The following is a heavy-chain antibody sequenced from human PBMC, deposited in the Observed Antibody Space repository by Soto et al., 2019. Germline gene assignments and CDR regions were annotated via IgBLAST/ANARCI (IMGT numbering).Heavy chain of an antibody. V-gene: IGHV3-30*09. Sequence: HPGGSLRLSCAASGFTFSSYAMHWVRQAPGKGLEWVAVISYDGSNKYYADSVKGRFAISRDNSKNTLYLQMNSLRAEDTAVYYCARDLVTMIVVVITGAFDIWGQGTMVTVSS. CDR3: ARDLVTMIVVVITGAFDI. CDR1: GFTFSSYA. J-gene: IGHJ3*02. D-gene: IGHD3-22*01. CDR2: ISYDGSNK.